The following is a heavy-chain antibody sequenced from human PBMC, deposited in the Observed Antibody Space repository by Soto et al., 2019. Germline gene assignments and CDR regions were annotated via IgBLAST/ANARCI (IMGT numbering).Heavy chain of an antibody. V-gene: IGHV4-39*01. D-gene: IGHD4-17*01. CDR2: IYYSGST. CDR3: AGADDHGDYR. J-gene: IGHJ4*02. Sequence: QLQLQESGPGLVKPSETLSLTCTVSGGSISSSNYYWGWIRQPPGKGLEWIGSIYYSGSTYYNPSLKSRVXSXXDTSKNQSSLKPSSVTAADTAVYYCAGADDHGDYRWGQGTLVTVSS. CDR1: GGSISSSNYY.